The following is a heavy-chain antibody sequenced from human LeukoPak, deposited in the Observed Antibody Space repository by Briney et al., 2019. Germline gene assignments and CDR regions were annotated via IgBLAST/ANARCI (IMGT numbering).Heavy chain of an antibody. CDR3: ARDREVETATPTH. CDR1: GFTFSSYS. J-gene: IGHJ4*02. CDR2: ISSSSSYI. Sequence: GGSLRLSCAASGFTFSSYSMNWVRQAPGKGLEWVSSISSSSSYIYYADSVKGRFTISRDNAKNSLYLQMNSLRAEDTAVYYCARDREVETATPTHWGQGTLVTVSS. D-gene: IGHD5-24*01. V-gene: IGHV3-21*01.